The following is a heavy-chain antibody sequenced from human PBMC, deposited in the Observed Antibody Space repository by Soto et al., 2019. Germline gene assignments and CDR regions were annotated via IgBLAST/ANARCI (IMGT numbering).Heavy chain of an antibody. V-gene: IGHV3-23*01. J-gene: IGHJ4*02. CDR1: GFTFSSYA. CDR3: AKDPSIVATIYY. D-gene: IGHD5-12*01. CDR2: ISGSGGST. Sequence: PGESLKISCAASGFTFSSYAMSWVRQAPGKGLEWVSAISGSGGSTYYADSVKGRFTISRDNSKNTLYLQMNSLRAEDTAVYYCAKDPSIVATIYYWGQGTLVTVSS.